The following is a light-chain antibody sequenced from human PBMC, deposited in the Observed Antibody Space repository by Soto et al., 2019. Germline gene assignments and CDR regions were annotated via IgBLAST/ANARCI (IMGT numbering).Light chain of an antibody. Sequence: SVLAQPASVSGVPVQSISISSSGTRDDVGGYDYVFWYIQHPGLAPRIIIYDVSHRPSGISSRFSASKSGNTASLTISVLQIEDETDYYCSSYTTDCTRVVGPGTKVTV. CDR3: SSYTTDCTRV. J-gene: IGLJ1*01. V-gene: IGLV2-14*03. CDR1: RDDVGGYDY. CDR2: DVS.